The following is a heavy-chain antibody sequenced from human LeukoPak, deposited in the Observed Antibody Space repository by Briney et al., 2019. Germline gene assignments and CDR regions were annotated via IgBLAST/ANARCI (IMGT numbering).Heavy chain of an antibody. CDR3: AKVPYYDSSGYYLTDAFDI. CDR1: GFTFDDYA. J-gene: IGHJ3*02. V-gene: IGHV3-9*01. CDR2: ISWNSGSI. D-gene: IGHD3-22*01. Sequence: GGSLRLSCAASGFTFDDYAMHWVRQAPGKGLEWVSGISWNSGSIGYADSVKGRFTISRDNSKNTLYLQMNSLRAEDTAVYYCAKVPYYDSSGYYLTDAFDIWGQGTMVTVSS.